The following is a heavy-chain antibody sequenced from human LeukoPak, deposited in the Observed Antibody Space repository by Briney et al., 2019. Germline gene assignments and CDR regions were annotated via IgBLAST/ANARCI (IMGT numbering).Heavy chain of an antibody. CDR2: IIPIFGTA. V-gene: IGHV1-69*05. D-gene: IGHD3-10*01. CDR1: GGTFSSYA. J-gene: IGHJ5*02. CDR3: ARDYGSGSPDNWFDP. Sequence: RASVKVSCKASGGTFSSYAISWVRQAPGQGLEWMGGIIPIFGTANYAQKFQGRVTITTDESTSTAYMELSSLRSEDTAVYYCARDYGSGSPDNWFDPWGQGTLVTVSS.